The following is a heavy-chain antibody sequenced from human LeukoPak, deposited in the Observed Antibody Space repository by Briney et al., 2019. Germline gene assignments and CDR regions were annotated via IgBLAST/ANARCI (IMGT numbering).Heavy chain of an antibody. CDR2: ISSSGSTM. D-gene: IGHD4-17*01. V-gene: IGHV3-48*04. J-gene: IGHJ5*02. CDR1: GFTFSSYW. CDR3: ARGEDYGDYGGLDP. Sequence: GGSLRLSCAASGFTFSSYWMHWVRQAPGKGLEWVSYISSSGSTMYYADSVKGRFTISRDNAKNSLYLQMNSLRAEDTAIYYCARGEDYGDYGGLDPWGQGTLVTVSS.